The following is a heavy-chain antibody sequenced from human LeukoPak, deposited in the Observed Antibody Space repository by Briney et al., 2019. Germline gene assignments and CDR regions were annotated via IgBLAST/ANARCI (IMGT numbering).Heavy chain of an antibody. CDR3: ARRRSTQNWFDP. Sequence: ASVKVSCKSSGGTFSSYAISWVRQAPGQGLEWMGGIIPIFGTANYAQTFQGRVTITTDESTSTAYMELSSLRTEDTAVYYCARRRSTQNWFDPWGQGTLVTVSS. CDR2: IIPIFGTA. D-gene: IGHD2-2*01. J-gene: IGHJ5*02. CDR1: GGTFSSYA. V-gene: IGHV1-69*05.